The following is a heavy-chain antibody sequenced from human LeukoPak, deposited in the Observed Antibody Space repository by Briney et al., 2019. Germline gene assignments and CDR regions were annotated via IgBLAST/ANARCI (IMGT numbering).Heavy chain of an antibody. CDR1: GFTLSSYA. V-gene: IGHV3-23*01. CDR2: ISGSGGST. Sequence: PGGSLRLSCAASGFTLSSYAMSWVRQAPGKGLEWVSAISGSGGSTYYADSVKGRFTISRDNSKNTLYLQMNSLRAEDTAVYYCAVAYCGGDCYSGGYFDYWGQGTLDTVSS. J-gene: IGHJ4*02. D-gene: IGHD2-21*01. CDR3: AVAYCGGDCYSGGYFDY.